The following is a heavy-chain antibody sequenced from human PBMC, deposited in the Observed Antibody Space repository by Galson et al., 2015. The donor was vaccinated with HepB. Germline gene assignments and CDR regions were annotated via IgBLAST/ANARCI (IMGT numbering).Heavy chain of an antibody. CDR2: INPNSGGT. CDR1: GYTFTGYY. D-gene: IGHD3-22*01. Sequence: SVKVSCKASGYTFTGYYMHWVRQAPGQGLEWMGRINPNSGGTNYAQKFQGRVTMTRDTSISTAYMELSRLRSDDTAVYYCARDQRYDSSGYYYGNDAFDLWGHGTMVTASS. CDR3: ARDQRYDSSGYYYGNDAFDL. V-gene: IGHV1-2*06. J-gene: IGHJ3*01.